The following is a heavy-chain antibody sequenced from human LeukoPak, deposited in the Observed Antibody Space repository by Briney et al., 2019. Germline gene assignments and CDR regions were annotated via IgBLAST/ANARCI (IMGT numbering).Heavy chain of an antibody. CDR1: GYSISSGYY. J-gene: IGHJ4*02. V-gene: IGHV4-61*01. CDR2: IYYSGST. CDR3: AGGSGYYPPYFDY. D-gene: IGHD3-22*01. Sequence: PSETLSLTCTVSGYSISSGYYWGWIRQPPGKGLVWIGYIYYSGSTNYNPSLKSRVTISVDTSKNQFSLKLSSVTAADTAVYYCAGGSGYYPPYFDYWGQGTLVTVSS.